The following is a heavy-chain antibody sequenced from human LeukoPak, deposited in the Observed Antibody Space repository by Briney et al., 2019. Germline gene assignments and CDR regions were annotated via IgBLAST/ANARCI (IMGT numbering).Heavy chain of an antibody. D-gene: IGHD3-10*01. J-gene: IGHJ6*04. CDR1: GGSFSDYY. CDR3: ARGPPYYGSGSYVYYGVDV. CDR2: IGHTGTT. Sequence: PSETLSLTCSVYGGSFSDYYWNWIRQSPAKGLEWIGEIGHTGTTNYNPSLRGRVTMSVDTSTNRFSLRLTSVTAADTAVYYCARGPPYYGSGSYVYYGVDVWGKGTTVTVSS. V-gene: IGHV4-34*01.